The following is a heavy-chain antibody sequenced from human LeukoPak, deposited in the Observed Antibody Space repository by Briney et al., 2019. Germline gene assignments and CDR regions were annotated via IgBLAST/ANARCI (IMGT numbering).Heavy chain of an antibody. J-gene: IGHJ6*02. Sequence: ASVKVSCKASGGTFSSYAISWVRQAPGQGLEWMGRIIPILGIANYAQKFQGRVTITADKSTSTAYMELSSLRSEDTAVYYCASPITMVRGVIRHYYYYGMDVWGQGTTVTVSS. CDR1: GGTFSSYA. CDR2: IIPILGIA. D-gene: IGHD3-10*01. V-gene: IGHV1-69*04. CDR3: ASPITMVRGVIRHYYYYGMDV.